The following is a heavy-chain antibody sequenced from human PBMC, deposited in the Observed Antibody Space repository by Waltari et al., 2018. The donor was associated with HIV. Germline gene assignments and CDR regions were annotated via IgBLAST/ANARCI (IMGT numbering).Heavy chain of an antibody. CDR2: IYYSGST. V-gene: IGHV4-59*01. Sequence: QVQLQESGPGLVKPSETLSLTCTVSGGSISSYYWSWIRQPPGEGLEWIGYIYYSGSTNYNPSLKSRVTISVDTSKNQFSLKLSSVTAADTAVYYCARVGLAARRALYYYGMDVWGQGTTVTVSS. D-gene: IGHD6-6*01. CDR1: GGSISSYY. J-gene: IGHJ6*02. CDR3: ARVGLAARRALYYYGMDV.